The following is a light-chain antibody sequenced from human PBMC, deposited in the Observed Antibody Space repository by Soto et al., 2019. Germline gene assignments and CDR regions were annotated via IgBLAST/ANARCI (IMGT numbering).Light chain of an antibody. CDR3: QQYTKWPLYT. CDR1: QSVSSN. Sequence: ELVMTQSPATLYVSPGERATLSGRASQSVSSNLAWYQQRPGQAPRLLIYGTSTRATGIPARFSGSGSGTEFTLTISSLQSEDFSVYYCQQYTKWPLYTFGPGTRVD. CDR2: GTS. V-gene: IGKV3-15*01. J-gene: IGKJ3*01.